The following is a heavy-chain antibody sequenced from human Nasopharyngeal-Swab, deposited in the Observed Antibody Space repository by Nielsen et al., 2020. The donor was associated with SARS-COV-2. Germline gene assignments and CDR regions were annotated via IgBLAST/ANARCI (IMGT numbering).Heavy chain of an antibody. CDR1: GYTFTSYG. CDR2: ISAYNGNT. V-gene: IGHV1-18*01. Sequence: ASVKVSCKASGYTFTSYGISWVRQAPGQGLEWMGWISAYNGNTNYAQKFQGRVTMTRNTSISTAYMELSSLRSEDTAVYYCARLIVVVPAAPNSYMDVWGKGTTVTVSS. D-gene: IGHD2-2*01. CDR3: ARLIVVVPAAPNSYMDV. J-gene: IGHJ6*03.